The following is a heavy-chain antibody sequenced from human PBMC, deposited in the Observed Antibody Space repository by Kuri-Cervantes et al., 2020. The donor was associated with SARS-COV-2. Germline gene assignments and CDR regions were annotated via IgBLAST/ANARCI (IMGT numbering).Heavy chain of an antibody. V-gene: IGHV3-33*01. CDR3: ARDLVLMVFGTDHYYGMDV. CDR1: GFTFSSYG. D-gene: IGHD2-8*01. CDR2: IWSDGGNK. Sequence: GESLKISCAASGFTFSSYGMHWVRQAPGKGLECVADIWSDGGNKYYADSVKGRFTISRDNSKNTLYLQMDSLRADDTAVYYCARDLVLMVFGTDHYYGMDVWGQGTTVTVSS. J-gene: IGHJ6*02.